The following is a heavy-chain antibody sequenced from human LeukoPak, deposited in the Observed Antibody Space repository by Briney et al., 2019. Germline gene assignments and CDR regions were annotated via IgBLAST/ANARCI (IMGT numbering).Heavy chain of an antibody. CDR1: GGSFSGYY. CDR2: ISGSGAGT. CDR3: AKEVTTPYFDY. J-gene: IGHJ4*02. Sequence: ETLSLTCAVYGGSFSGYYWSWVRQAPGKGLEWVAGISGSGAGTYYADSVKGRFTISRDNSKNTLYLQMNSLRAEDTAVYYCAKEVTTPYFDYWGQGSLVTVSS. D-gene: IGHD4-17*01. V-gene: IGHV3-23*01.